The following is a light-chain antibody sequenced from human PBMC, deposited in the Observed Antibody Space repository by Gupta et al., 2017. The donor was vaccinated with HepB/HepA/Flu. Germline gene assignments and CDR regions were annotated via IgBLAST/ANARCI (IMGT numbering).Light chain of an antibody. Sequence: EIVLTQSPATLSLSPGERATLSCRASQSVSSHLNWYQQKHGQPPRLLISAATNRATGIPTRFSGSGSGTDFTLTISSLEPEDVAVYYWQQRADWWSFGQGTKVEIK. V-gene: IGKV3-11*01. CDR3: QQRADWWS. CDR1: QSVSSH. J-gene: IGKJ1*01. CDR2: AAT.